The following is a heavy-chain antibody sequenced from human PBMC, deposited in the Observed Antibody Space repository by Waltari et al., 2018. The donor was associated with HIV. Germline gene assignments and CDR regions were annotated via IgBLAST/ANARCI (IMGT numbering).Heavy chain of an antibody. CDR2: IYYTGRT. CDR1: GGSSTSYH. D-gene: IGHD3-3*01. J-gene: IGHJ5*02. Sequence: QVQLQESGPGLVKPSETLSPTCSVSGGSSTSYHWTWIRQPPGKRLEWIGYIYYTGRTNCNPSLKSRVTISVDTSKNQFSLRLRSVTAADTAVYYCARGLFGVGSNWFDPWGQGILVTVSS. CDR3: ARGLFGVGSNWFDP. V-gene: IGHV4-59*01.